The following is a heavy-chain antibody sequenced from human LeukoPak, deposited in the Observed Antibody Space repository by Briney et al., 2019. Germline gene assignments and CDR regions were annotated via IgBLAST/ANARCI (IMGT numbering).Heavy chain of an antibody. CDR3: ARALAVAGTGGFDP. CDR1: GFPFNTYV. Sequence: GGSLRLSCAASGFPFNTYVMSWVRQAPGKGLVWVSRINSDGSSTSYADSVKGRFTISRDNAKNTLYLQMNSLRAEDTAVYYCARALAVAGTGGFDPWGQGTLVTVSS. CDR2: INSDGSST. D-gene: IGHD6-19*01. J-gene: IGHJ5*02. V-gene: IGHV3-74*01.